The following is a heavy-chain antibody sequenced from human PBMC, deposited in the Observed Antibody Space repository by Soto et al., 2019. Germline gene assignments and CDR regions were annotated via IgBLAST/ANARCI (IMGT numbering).Heavy chain of an antibody. D-gene: IGHD1-26*01. CDR2: IKQDGSEK. CDR3: YVGVPDY. J-gene: IGHJ4*02. Sequence: EVQLMESGGDLVQPGGSLRLSCAASGFTFSAYWMTWVRLAPGRGLEWVANIKQDGSEKNYVDSVKGRFTISRDNAKNLLYLQMNSLRAEDTAVYYCYVGVPDYWGQGTLVTVSS. V-gene: IGHV3-7*03. CDR1: GFTFSAYW.